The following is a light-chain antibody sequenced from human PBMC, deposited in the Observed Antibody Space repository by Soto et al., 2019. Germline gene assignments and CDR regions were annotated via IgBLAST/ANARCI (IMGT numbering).Light chain of an antibody. J-gene: IGLJ1*01. CDR3: CSFAGSSPPFV. Sequence: QSVLTQPASVSGSLGQSITISCTGTSSDVGSYNLVSWYQQHPGKAPKVIIYEGRKRPPGVSNRFSGSKSGNTASLTISGLQADDGADYHCCSFAGSSPPFVFGTGTKLPAL. CDR1: SSDVGSYNL. V-gene: IGLV2-23*01. CDR2: EGR.